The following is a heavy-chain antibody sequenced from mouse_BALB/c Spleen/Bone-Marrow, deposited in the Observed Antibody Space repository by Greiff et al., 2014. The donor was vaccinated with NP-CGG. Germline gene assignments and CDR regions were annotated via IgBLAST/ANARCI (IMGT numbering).Heavy chain of an antibody. CDR3: ASPYGNYDAMDY. J-gene: IGHJ4*01. CDR1: GYTFTSYW. V-gene: IGHV1-87*01. Sequence: QVQLQQSGAELARPGASVKLSCKASGYTFTSYWMQLVKQRPGQGLEWIGAIYPGDGDTRYTQKFRGKATLTADKSSNTAYMQLSSLTSEDSAVYFCASPYGNYDAMDYWGQGTSVTVSS. D-gene: IGHD2-1*01. CDR2: IYPGDGDT.